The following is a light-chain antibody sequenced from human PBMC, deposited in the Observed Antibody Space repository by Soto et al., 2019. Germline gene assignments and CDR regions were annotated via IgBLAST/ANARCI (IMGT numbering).Light chain of an antibody. CDR1: SSNIGAGYD. V-gene: IGLV1-40*01. Sequence: QSVLTQPPSVSGAPGQRVTISCTGSSSNIGAGYDVHWYQQLPGTAPKLLIYGNSNRPSGVPDRFSGSKSGTSSSLAITGFQAEDEADYSCQSYDRSLSGYVVFGGGTKLAVL. CDR3: QSYDRSLSGYVV. CDR2: GNS. J-gene: IGLJ2*01.